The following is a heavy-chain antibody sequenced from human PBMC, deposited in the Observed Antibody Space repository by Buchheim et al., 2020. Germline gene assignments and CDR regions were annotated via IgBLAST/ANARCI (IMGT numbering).Heavy chain of an antibody. V-gene: IGHV4-39*01. D-gene: IGHD5-12*01. CDR3: ATPVYSGYQGFDY. CDR1: GGSISSSRYY. J-gene: IGHJ4*02. Sequence: QLQLQESGPGLVKPSETLSLTCTVSGGSISSSRYYWGWVRQSPGKGLEWIGSIYSSGSTYYNPSLKSRVAISVDTSENQFSRKLSSVTAADTAVYFCATPVYSGYQGFDYWGQGTL. CDR2: IYSSGST.